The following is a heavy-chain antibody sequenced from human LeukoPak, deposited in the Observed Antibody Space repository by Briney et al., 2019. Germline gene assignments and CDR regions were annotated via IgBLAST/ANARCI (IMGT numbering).Heavy chain of an antibody. CDR3: ARGRVWGLVRGVKYDY. D-gene: IGHD3-10*01. CDR2: INHSGST. V-gene: IGHV4-34*01. Sequence: SETLSLTCAVYGGSFSGYYWSWIRQPPGKGLEWIGEINHSGSTNYNPSLKSRVTISVDTSKNQFSLKLSSVTAADTAVYYCARGRVWGLVRGVKYDYWGPGTLVTVSS. CDR1: GGSFSGYY. J-gene: IGHJ4*02.